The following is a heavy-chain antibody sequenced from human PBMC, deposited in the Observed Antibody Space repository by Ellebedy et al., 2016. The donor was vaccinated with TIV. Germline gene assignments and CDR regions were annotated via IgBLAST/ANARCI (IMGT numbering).Heavy chain of an antibody. Sequence: ASVKVSCKSSGDTFTRYYFHWVRQAPGQGLEWMGVIDPSVGSTTYAQKFQDRVTMTRDTSTSTLYMELSNLRTEDTALYFCARDISRRSPTVRDYWGRGTLVTVSS. CDR3: ARDISRRSPTVRDY. D-gene: IGHD3-10*02. CDR1: GDTFTRYY. CDR2: IDPSVGST. J-gene: IGHJ4*02. V-gene: IGHV1-46*01.